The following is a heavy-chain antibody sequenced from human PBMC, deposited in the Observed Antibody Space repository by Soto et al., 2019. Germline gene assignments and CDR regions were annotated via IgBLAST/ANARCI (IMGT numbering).Heavy chain of an antibody. D-gene: IGHD3-10*01. CDR2: IYYSGST. Sequence: QVQLQESGPGLVKPSETLSLTCTVSGGSISSYYWSWIRQPPGKGLEWIGYIYYSGSTNYNPSLKSRVNXXVXAXXNQFSLKLNSMTDADTAVYYCARHNYGSGSTYFDYWGQGTLVTVSS. J-gene: IGHJ4*02. CDR1: GGSISSYY. CDR3: ARHNYGSGSTYFDY. V-gene: IGHV4-59*08.